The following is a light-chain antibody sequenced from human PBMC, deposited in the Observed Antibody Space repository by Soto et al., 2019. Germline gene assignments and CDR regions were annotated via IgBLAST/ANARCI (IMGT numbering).Light chain of an antibody. Sequence: DIQMTQSPSTLSASVGDRVIITCRASQSISHWLAWYQQKQGRAPKLLIFDASSLQSGVPSRFSGSGSGTEFTLSISSLQPDDSATYYCKQLNSYYRTFGQGTKVEIK. CDR1: QSISHW. CDR3: KQLNSYYRT. CDR2: DAS. V-gene: IGKV1-5*01. J-gene: IGKJ1*01.